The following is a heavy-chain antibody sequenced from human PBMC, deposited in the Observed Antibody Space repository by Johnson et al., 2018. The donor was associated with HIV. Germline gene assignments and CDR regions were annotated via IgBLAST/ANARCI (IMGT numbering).Heavy chain of an antibody. CDR1: GFTFSSYD. J-gene: IGHJ3*02. V-gene: IGHV3-13*01. CDR2: IGTAGDT. D-gene: IGHD2-8*01. CDR3: ARDTGYCTNGVCRNRDAFDI. Sequence: VQLVESGGGLVQPGGSLRLSCAASGFTFSSYDMHWVRQATGKGLEWVSAIGTAGDTYYPGSVKGRFTISRENAKNSLYLQMNSLRAEDTAVYYCARDTGYCTNGVCRNRDAFDIWGQGTMVTVSS.